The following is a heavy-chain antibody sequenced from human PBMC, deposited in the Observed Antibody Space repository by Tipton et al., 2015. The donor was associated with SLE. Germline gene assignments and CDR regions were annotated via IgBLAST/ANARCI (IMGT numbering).Heavy chain of an antibody. CDR2: IYNSGST. CDR1: GGSISSGNYY. D-gene: IGHD3-22*01. CDR3: ARDRDSSGYRGIDF. J-gene: IGHJ4*02. Sequence: TLSLTCTVSGGSISSGNYYWSWIRQTPGKGLEWIGYIYNSGSTNYNPSLRSRVTISVDTSKRQFSLKLRSVTAADTAVYYCARDRDSSGYRGIDFWGQGTLVIVSS. V-gene: IGHV4-61*01.